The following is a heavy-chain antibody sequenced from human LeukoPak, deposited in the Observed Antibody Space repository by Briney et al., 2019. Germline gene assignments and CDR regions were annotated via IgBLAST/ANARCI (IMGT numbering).Heavy chain of an antibody. Sequence: GGSLRLSCAASGFTFSSYVMSWVRQAPGKGLEWVSGISGSGGSIYYADSVKGRFTISRDNSKNTLHLQMNSLRAEDTAVYYCAKDYYYDSVSAFDIWGQGTMVTVSS. CDR2: ISGSGGSI. J-gene: IGHJ3*02. CDR1: GFTFSSYV. CDR3: AKDYYYDSVSAFDI. V-gene: IGHV3-23*01. D-gene: IGHD3-22*01.